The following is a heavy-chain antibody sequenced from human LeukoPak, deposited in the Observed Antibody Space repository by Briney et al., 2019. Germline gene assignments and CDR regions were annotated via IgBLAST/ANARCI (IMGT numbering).Heavy chain of an antibody. CDR2: INPNSGGT. D-gene: IGHD4-23*01. CDR3: ARGGETTVVTPWGGY. CDR1: GYTFTGYY. J-gene: IGHJ4*02. Sequence: ASVKVSCKASGYTFTGYYMHWVRQAPGQGLEWMGWINPNSGGTNYAQKFQGGVTMTRDTSISTAYMELSRLKSDDTAVYYCARGGETTVVTPWGGYWGQGTLVTVSS. V-gene: IGHV1-2*02.